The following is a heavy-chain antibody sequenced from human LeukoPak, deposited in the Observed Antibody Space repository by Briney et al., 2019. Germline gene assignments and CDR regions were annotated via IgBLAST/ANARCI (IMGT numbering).Heavy chain of an antibody. Sequence: SETLSLTCTVSGDSISSSSYYWGWIRQPPGKGLEWIGNIYYSGSTYYNPSLESRVTISVDTSKNQFSLKLSSVTAADTAVYYCARDLYSHNLDAEYWGQGTLVTVSS. CDR3: ARDLYSHNLDAEY. J-gene: IGHJ4*02. CDR2: IYYSGST. CDR1: GDSISSSSYY. V-gene: IGHV4-39*07. D-gene: IGHD5-18*01.